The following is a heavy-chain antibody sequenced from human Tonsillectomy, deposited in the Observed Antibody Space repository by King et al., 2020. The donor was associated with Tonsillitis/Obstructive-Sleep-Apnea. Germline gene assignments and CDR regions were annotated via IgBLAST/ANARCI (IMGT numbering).Heavy chain of an antibody. CDR3: ARISSPYYFDY. D-gene: IGHD6-6*01. J-gene: IGHJ4*02. CDR2: IFSNDEK. Sequence: VTLQESGPVLVKPTETLTLTCTVSGFSLSNARMGVSWIRQPPGKALEWLAHIFSNDEKSYSTSLKSRLTISKDTSKSQVVLTMTNMDPVDTATYYCARISSPYYFDYWGQGTLVTVSS. V-gene: IGHV2-26*01. CDR1: GFSLSNARMG.